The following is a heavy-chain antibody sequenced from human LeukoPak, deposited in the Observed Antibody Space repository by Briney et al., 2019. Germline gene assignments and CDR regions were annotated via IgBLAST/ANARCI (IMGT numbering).Heavy chain of an antibody. CDR2: ISANGDTT. CDR3: AKEGRIAAGTGDYFDY. D-gene: IGHD6-13*01. J-gene: IGHJ4*02. V-gene: IGHV3-23*01. CDR1: GCTFSSYA. Sequence: GGSLRLSCAASGCTFSSYAMSWVRQAPGKGLEGVSGISANGDTTKYADSVKGRFTISRDNAKNTVLLQMNSLRADDTAVYYCAKEGRIAAGTGDYFDYWGQGTLVTVSS.